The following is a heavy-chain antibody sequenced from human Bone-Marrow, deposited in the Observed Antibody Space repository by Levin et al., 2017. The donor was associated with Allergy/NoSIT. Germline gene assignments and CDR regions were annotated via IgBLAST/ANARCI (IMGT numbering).Heavy chain of an antibody. Sequence: GGSLRLSCAASGFTFNDYTMHWVRQAPQRGLEWVSLISWDASTTYYADSVRGRFTISRDNSKNALYLQMNSLPTEDTALYYCAKDLSPRIAVTGNIEYWGQGTLVTVSS. V-gene: IGHV3-43*01. CDR1: GFTFNDYT. CDR3: AKDLSPRIAVTGNIEY. CDR2: ISWDASTT. J-gene: IGHJ4*02. D-gene: IGHD6-19*01.